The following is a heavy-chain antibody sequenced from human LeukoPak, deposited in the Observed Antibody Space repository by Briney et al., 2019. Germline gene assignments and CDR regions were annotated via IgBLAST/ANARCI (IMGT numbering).Heavy chain of an antibody. J-gene: IGHJ4*02. CDR3: AKTYYYDSSGYYPFDY. CDR2: IYPGDSDT. Sequence: GESLKISCKGSGYSFTSYWIGWVRQMPGKGLEWMGIIYPGDSDTRYGPSFQGQVTISADKSISTAYLQWSSLKASDTAMYYCAKTYYYDSSGYYPFDYWGQGTLVTVSS. D-gene: IGHD3-22*01. CDR1: GYSFTSYW. V-gene: IGHV5-51*01.